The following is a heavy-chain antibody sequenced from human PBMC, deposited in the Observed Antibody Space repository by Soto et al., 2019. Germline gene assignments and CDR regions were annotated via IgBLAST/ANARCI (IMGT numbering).Heavy chain of an antibody. V-gene: IGHV3-23*01. J-gene: IGHJ6*03. D-gene: IGHD3-16*01. CDR1: GFTFRSYA. CDR3: ARGWGMYKRNYMVV. CDR2: ISGSGDRT. Sequence: GSLRLSCAASGFTFRSYAMSWVRQAPGKGLERVSAISGSGDRTYYTDSVKGRFTISRDNSKDTLYLQMNSLRAEDTAVYYCARGWGMYKRNYMVVWGKGITVTV.